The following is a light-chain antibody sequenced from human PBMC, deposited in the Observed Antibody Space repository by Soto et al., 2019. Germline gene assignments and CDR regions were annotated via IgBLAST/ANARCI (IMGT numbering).Light chain of an antibody. Sequence: EIVLTQSPGTLSLSPGERATLSCRASQSVSNNYLAWYQQKPGQAPRLLIYGASSRATGIPDRFSGSGSGTDFTLTISRLEPEDFALYYCQHYYGTSPITFGQGTRLEIK. V-gene: IGKV3-20*01. CDR1: QSVSNNY. CDR2: GAS. CDR3: QHYYGTSPIT. J-gene: IGKJ5*01.